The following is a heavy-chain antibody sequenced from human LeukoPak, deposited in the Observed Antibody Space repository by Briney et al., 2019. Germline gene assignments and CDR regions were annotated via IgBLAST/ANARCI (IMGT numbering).Heavy chain of an antibody. J-gene: IGHJ6*02. CDR3: AKSKDLYYYYYGMDV. CDR1: GFTFSSYG. Sequence: GGSLRLSCAASGFTFSSYGMHWVRQAPGKGLEWVAVISYDGSNKYYADSVKGRFTISRDNSKNTLYLQMNSLRAEDTAVYYCAKSKDLYYYYYGMDVWGQGTTVTVSS. V-gene: IGHV3-30*18. CDR2: ISYDGSNK.